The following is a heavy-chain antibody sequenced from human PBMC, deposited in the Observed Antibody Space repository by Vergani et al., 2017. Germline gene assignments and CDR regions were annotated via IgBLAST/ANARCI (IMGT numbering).Heavy chain of an antibody. Sequence: QVQLVESGGGLVKPGGSLRLSCAASGFTFSDYYMSWIRQDPGKGLEWVSYISSSSSYTNYADSVKGRFTISRDNAKNSLYLQMNSLRAEDTAVYYCARDGDYYDSSGYYGYWGQGTLVTVSS. J-gene: IGHJ4*02. CDR3: ARDGDYYDSSGYYGY. D-gene: IGHD3-22*01. CDR1: GFTFSDYY. CDR2: ISSSSSYT. V-gene: IGHV3-11*06.